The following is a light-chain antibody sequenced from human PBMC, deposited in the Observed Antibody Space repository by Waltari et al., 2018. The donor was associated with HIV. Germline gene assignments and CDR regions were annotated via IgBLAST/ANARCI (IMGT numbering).Light chain of an antibody. V-gene: IGLV1-51*01. CDR1: ISNIGKNY. CDR3: GTWDSSLSAVV. J-gene: IGLJ2*01. Sequence: QSVLTQPPSVSAAPGQKVTISCSGTISNIGKNYVSWYQQLPGTAPKLLINDNNKRPSGIPDRFSGSKSGTSATLGITGLQAGDEADYFCGTWDSSLSAVVFGGGTLLTVL. CDR2: DNN.